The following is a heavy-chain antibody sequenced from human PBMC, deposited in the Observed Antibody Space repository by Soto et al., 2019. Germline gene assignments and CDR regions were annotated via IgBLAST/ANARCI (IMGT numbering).Heavy chain of an antibody. D-gene: IGHD2-2*02. V-gene: IGHV4-61*01. Sequence: NLSLTCTVSGGSVSSGSYSGSWIRKTPGKELEGIGYILYWGRTNYLPSLKSRVTISVDRSKIQFSLKLSSVTVAETAVYYCARTASCYSRGPVLTTNCGMDVWGQGTTVTVSS. CDR3: ARTASCYSRGPVLTTNCGMDV. J-gene: IGHJ6*02. CDR1: GGSVSSGSYS. CDR2: ILYWGRT.